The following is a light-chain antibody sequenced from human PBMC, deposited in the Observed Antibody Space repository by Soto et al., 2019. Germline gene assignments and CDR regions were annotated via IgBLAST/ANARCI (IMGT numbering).Light chain of an antibody. CDR3: QQRSNWP. V-gene: IGKV3-11*01. CDR1: QSVSSY. J-gene: IGKJ3*01. CDR2: DAS. Sequence: EIVLTQSPATLSLSPGERATLSCRASQSVSSYLAWYQQKPGQAPRLLIYDASNRATGIPARFSGSGSGTDFTLTISSLEPEDFAVYYCQQRSNWPFGPETKVDIK.